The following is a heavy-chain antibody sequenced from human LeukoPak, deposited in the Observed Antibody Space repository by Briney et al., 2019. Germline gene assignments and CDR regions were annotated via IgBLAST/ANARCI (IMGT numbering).Heavy chain of an antibody. Sequence: KPSETLSLTCTVSGGSISSYYWSWIRQPPGKGLEWIGYIYYSGSTNYNPSLKSRVTISVDTSKNQFSLKLSSVTAADTAVYYCARQSKDTYYYGSGGLGDWGQGTLVTVSS. CDR2: IYYSGST. CDR1: GGSISSYY. J-gene: IGHJ4*02. CDR3: ARQSKDTYYYGSGGLGD. V-gene: IGHV4-59*08. D-gene: IGHD3-10*01.